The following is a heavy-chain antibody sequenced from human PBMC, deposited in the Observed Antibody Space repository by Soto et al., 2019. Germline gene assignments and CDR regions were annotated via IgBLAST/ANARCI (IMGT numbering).Heavy chain of an antibody. CDR1: GYTFTSYY. D-gene: IGHD3-22*01. J-gene: IGHJ4*02. Sequence: ASVKVSCKASGYTFTSYYMHWVRQAPGQGLEWMGIINPSGGSTSYAQKFQGRVTMTRDTSTSTAYMELSSLRSEDTAVYYCARGDPYYYDSSGYCDYWGQGTLVTVSS. CDR2: INPSGGST. CDR3: ARGDPYYYDSSGYCDY. V-gene: IGHV1-46*03.